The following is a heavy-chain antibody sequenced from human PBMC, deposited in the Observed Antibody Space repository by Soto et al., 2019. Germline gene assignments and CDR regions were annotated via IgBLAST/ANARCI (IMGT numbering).Heavy chain of an antibody. D-gene: IGHD6-19*01. CDR2: ISWNSGTR. V-gene: IGHV3-9*01. Sequence: LRLSCAASGFTFDDYAIHWVRQPPGKGLEWVSGISWNSGTRGYADSVKGRFTISRDNANNSLYLQMSSLRAEDTAFYYCAKGGIAVAGLPFYFDYWGQGILVTVSS. J-gene: IGHJ4*02. CDR1: GFTFDDYA. CDR3: AKGGIAVAGLPFYFDY.